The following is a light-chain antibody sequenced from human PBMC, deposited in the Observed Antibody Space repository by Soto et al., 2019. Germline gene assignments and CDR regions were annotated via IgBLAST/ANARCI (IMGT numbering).Light chain of an antibody. CDR3: QQLKTYPFT. CDR2: DAS. V-gene: IGKV1-13*02. CDR1: QGHSKS. J-gene: IGKJ5*01. Sequence: AIQLTQSPSSLSASVGDRVSITCRASQGHSKSLTWYQHKPGKAPKILIYDASSLQSGVPSRFSGSESGTECTLTISSLQPEDFATYYCQQLKTYPFTFGQGTRLEIK.